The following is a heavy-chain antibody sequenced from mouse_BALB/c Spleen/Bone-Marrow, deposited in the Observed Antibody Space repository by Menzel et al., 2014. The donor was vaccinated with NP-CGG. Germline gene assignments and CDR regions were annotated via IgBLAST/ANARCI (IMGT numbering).Heavy chain of an antibody. CDR3: ARPYYGPYFDY. Sequence: LVESGAELVKPGASVKLSCKASGYTFTSYWMHWVKQRPGQGLEWIGEINPSNGRTNYNEKFKSKATLTVDKSSSTAYMQLSSLTSEDSAVYYCARPYYGPYFDYRGQGTTLTVSS. CDR2: INPSNGRT. D-gene: IGHD1-2*01. CDR1: GYTFTSYW. J-gene: IGHJ2*01. V-gene: IGHV1S81*02.